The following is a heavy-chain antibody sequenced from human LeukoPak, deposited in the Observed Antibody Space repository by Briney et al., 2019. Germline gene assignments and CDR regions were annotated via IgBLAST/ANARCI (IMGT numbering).Heavy chain of an antibody. V-gene: IGHV3-30*18. CDR1: GFTFSSYG. J-gene: IGHJ4*02. Sequence: LPGRSLRLSRAASGFTFSSYGMHWVRQAPGKGLEWVAGILYDGTNKDYADSVKGRFTISRDNSKNALYMQMNSLRAEDTAVYYCAKDNTYYYDSSGYYSDVHFDHWGQGTLVTVSS. CDR2: ILYDGTNK. CDR3: AKDNTYYYDSSGYYSDVHFDH. D-gene: IGHD3-22*01.